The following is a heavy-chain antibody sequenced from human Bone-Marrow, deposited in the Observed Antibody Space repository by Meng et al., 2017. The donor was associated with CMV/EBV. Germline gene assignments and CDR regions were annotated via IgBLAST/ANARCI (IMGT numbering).Heavy chain of an antibody. CDR3: AKVFTGYTLFGYGTDV. J-gene: IGHJ6*02. V-gene: IGHV3-33*06. CDR2: IWYDGSNK. Sequence: GESLKISCAASGFTFSSYGMHWVRQAPGKGLEWVAVIWYDGSNKYYADSVKGRFTISRDNSKNTLYLQMNSLRAEDTAVYYCAKVFTGYTLFGYGTDVWGQGTTVTVSS. D-gene: IGHD1-1*01. CDR1: GFTFSSYG.